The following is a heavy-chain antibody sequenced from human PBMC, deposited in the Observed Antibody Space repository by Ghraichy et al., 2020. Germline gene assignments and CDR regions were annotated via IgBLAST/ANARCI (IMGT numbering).Heavy chain of an antibody. J-gene: IGHJ4*02. V-gene: IGHV4-59*08. CDR3: ARRSSRWETAGYFDY. D-gene: IGHD1-26*01. CDR2: IYYSGTT. Sequence: SETLSLTCAVSGVSVTSSPWSWIRQPPGKGLEWIGYIYYSGTTNYRPSLKSRLTISIDTSKNQFSLTLTSVTAADTAVYYCARRSSRWETAGYFDYWGQGTLVIVSS. CDR1: GVSVTSSP.